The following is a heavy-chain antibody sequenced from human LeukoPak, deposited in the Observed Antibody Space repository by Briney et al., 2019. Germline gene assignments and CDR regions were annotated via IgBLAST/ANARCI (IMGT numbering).Heavy chain of an antibody. Sequence: GGSLRHSCAASGFTFSSYAMSWVRQAPGKGLELVSAINGSGGSTYYADSVKGRFTISRDNSKNTLYLQMNSLRAEDTAVYYCAKARVLTVAYDAFDIWGQGTMVTVSS. J-gene: IGHJ3*02. D-gene: IGHD6-19*01. CDR3: AKARVLTVAYDAFDI. CDR1: GFTFSSYA. CDR2: INGSGGST. V-gene: IGHV3-23*01.